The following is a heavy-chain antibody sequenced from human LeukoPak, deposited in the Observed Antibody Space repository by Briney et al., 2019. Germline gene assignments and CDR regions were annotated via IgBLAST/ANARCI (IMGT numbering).Heavy chain of an antibody. CDR2: IYPGDSDT. CDR1: GYSFTSYW. CDR3: ARSSRVVVPAARHAFDI. Sequence: GESLQISCKGSGYSFTSYWIGRVRQLPGKGLEWMGIIYPGDSDTRYSPSFQGQVTISADKSISTAYLQWSSLKASDTAMYYCARSSRVVVPAARHAFDIWGQGTMVTVSS. J-gene: IGHJ3*02. V-gene: IGHV5-51*01. D-gene: IGHD2-2*01.